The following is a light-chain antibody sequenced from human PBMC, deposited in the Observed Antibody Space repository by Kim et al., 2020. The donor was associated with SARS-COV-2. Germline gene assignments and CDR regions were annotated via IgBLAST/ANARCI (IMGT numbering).Light chain of an antibody. CDR1: QSISSY. V-gene: IGKV1-39*01. J-gene: IGKJ1*01. CDR2: AAS. CDR3: QQSYNTPRT. Sequence: ASVGDRVSIPCRASQSISSYLNWYQQKPGKAPKLLIYAASSLQSGVPSRFGGSGSGTDFTLTISSLQPEDFATYYCQQSYNTPRTFGQGTKVDIK.